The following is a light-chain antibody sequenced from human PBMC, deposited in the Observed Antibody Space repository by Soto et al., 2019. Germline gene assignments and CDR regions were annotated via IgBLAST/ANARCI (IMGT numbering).Light chain of an antibody. J-gene: IGKJ1*01. CDR3: QHYNNWPPWT. CDR1: QSISNN. CDR2: RAS. Sequence: IVMTQSPATLSGSPGERATLSCRASQSISNNLAWYQQKPGQAPRLLIYRASTRATGIPVRFSGSGSGTDFTLTIGSLQSEDFAVYYCQHYNNWPPWTFGQGTKVEIK. V-gene: IGKV3-15*01.